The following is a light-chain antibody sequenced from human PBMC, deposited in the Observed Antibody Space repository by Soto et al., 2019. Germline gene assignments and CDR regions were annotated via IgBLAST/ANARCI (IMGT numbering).Light chain of an antibody. J-gene: IGKJ5*01. CDR1: QSLNSDY. CDR3: QQFGNSRYT. V-gene: IGKV3-20*01. CDR2: GAS. Sequence: EIVLTQSPGTLSLSPGETATLSCRASQSLNSDYLAWYQQIPGQAPRVLIYGASTRAAGIPDRFSGSGSGTDFTLTITRLEPEDFAVYYCQQFGNSRYTFGQGTRLEIX.